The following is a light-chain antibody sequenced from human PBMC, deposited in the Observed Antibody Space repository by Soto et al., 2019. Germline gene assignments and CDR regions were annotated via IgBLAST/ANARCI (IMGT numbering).Light chain of an antibody. CDR1: QNIASS. Sequence: EIVMTQSPAILSVSPGERATLSCRASQNIASSLAWYQQKPGQAPRLLIYDTSTRATGIPARFSGSGSGTEVTLTISSLQSEDFAVYYCQQYHNWPPYTFAQGTKLEIK. CDR2: DTS. J-gene: IGKJ2*01. V-gene: IGKV3-15*01. CDR3: QQYHNWPPYT.